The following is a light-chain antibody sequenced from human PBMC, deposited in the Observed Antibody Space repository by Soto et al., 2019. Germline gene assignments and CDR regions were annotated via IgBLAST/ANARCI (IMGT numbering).Light chain of an antibody. J-gene: IGLJ1*01. CDR3: TSFTSSTTYV. CDR2: EVS. V-gene: IGLV2-14*01. CDR1: SSDVGGYNY. Sequence: QSALTQPASVSGSPGQSITISCTGTSSDVGGYNYVCWYQHHPGKAPKLIISEVSNRPSGVSDHFSGSKSGNTASLTISGLQPEDEADYYRTSFTSSTTYVFGTGTKVTVL.